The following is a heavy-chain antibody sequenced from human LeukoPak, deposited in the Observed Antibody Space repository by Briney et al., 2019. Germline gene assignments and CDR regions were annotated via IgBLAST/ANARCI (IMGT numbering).Heavy chain of an antibody. CDR3: TRYGDHLYYFDY. CDR1: GFTFSNAW. Sequence: GGSLRLSCAASGFTFSNAWMNWVRQAPGKGLEWVGFIRNKAYGGTTEYAASVKGRFTISRDDSKSIAYLQMNSLKTEDTSVYYCTRYGDHLYYFDYWGQGTLVTVSS. J-gene: IGHJ4*02. V-gene: IGHV3-49*04. D-gene: IGHD4-17*01. CDR2: IRNKAYGGTT.